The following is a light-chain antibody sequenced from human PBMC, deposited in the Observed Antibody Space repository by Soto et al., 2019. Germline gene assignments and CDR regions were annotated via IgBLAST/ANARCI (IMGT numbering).Light chain of an antibody. CDR3: QQYYTTPRT. Sequence: DIVMTQSPDSLAVSLGERATINCKSSQSVLYSSKNKNYLAWYQQKPGQPPELLIYWASTRESGVPDRFSGSESGTDFTLTISSLQAEDVAVYYCQQYYTTPRTFGQGTKVDIK. CDR2: WAS. V-gene: IGKV4-1*01. J-gene: IGKJ1*01. CDR1: QSVLYSSKNKNY.